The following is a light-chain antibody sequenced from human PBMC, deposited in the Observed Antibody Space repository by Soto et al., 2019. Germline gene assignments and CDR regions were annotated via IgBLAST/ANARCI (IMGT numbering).Light chain of an antibody. Sequence: EIVLTQSPGTLSLSPGERATLSCRASQSVSSTYLVWYQQKPGQAPRLLIYGATSRASGIPDRFSGSGSGTDFTLTISRLAPEDFAVYYCQQFGDSLTFGPGTKVDIK. J-gene: IGKJ3*01. CDR1: QSVSSTY. V-gene: IGKV3-20*01. CDR3: QQFGDSLT. CDR2: GAT.